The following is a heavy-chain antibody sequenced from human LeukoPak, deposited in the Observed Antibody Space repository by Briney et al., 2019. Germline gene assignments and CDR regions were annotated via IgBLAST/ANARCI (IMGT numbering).Heavy chain of an antibody. D-gene: IGHD3-22*01. CDR2: ISGSGGST. CDR1: GFTFSSYA. Sequence: GGSLRLSCAASGFTFSSYAMSWVRQAPGRGLEWVSAISGSGGSTYYADSVKGRFTISRDNSKNTLYLQMNSLRTEDTAVYYCAKAVMVALDELGYWGQGTLVTVSS. V-gene: IGHV3-23*01. J-gene: IGHJ4*02. CDR3: AKAVMVALDELGY.